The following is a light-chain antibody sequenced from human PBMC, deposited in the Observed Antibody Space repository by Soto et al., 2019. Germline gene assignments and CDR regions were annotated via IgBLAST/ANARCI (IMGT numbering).Light chain of an antibody. CDR3: SSYTSSSTV. J-gene: IGLJ2*01. CDR2: EVN. CDR1: VGNNY. V-gene: IGLV2-14*01. Sequence: QSVLTQPASVSGSPGQSITISCTEVGNNYVSWYQQHPGKAPKLMIYEVNNRPSGVSDRFSGSKSGNTASLTISGLQAEDEADYYCSSYTSSSTVFGGGTKLTVL.